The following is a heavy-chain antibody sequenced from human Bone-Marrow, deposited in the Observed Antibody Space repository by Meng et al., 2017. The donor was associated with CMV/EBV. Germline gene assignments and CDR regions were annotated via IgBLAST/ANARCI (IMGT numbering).Heavy chain of an antibody. CDR1: GFTFSSYA. Sequence: GGSLRLSCAASGFTFSSYAMSWVRQAPGKGLEWVSVIYSGGSSTYYADSVKGRFTISRDNSKNTLYLQMNSLRAEDTAVYYCAKAGPHYDFWSGLGYNWFDPWGQGPLVTVYS. J-gene: IGHJ5*02. V-gene: IGHV3-23*03. CDR2: IYSGGSST. D-gene: IGHD3-3*01. CDR3: AKAGPHYDFWSGLGYNWFDP.